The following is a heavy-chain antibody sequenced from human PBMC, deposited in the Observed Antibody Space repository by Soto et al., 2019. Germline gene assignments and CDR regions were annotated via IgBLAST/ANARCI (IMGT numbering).Heavy chain of an antibody. CDR1: GFTVSSKY. Sequence: GGSLRLSCAASGFTVSSKYMSWVRQAPGKGLEWVSVIYSGGSTYYADSVKGRFTISRDNSKNTLYLQMNSLRAEDTAVYYCATCLAGGDDFWSGPPGWFDPWGQGTLVTVSS. J-gene: IGHJ5*02. CDR2: IYSGGST. CDR3: ATCLAGGDDFWSGPPGWFDP. D-gene: IGHD3-3*01. V-gene: IGHV3-66*01.